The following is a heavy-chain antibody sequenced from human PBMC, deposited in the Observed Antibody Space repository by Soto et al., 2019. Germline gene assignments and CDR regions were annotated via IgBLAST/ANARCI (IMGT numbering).Heavy chain of an antibody. CDR1: GFTFSSYA. V-gene: IGHV3-21*01. CDR2: ISGSSDYI. CDR3: ARGSIAAAGKDDY. Sequence: EVQLVESGGGLVNPGASLRLSCAASGFTFSSYAMNWVRQAPGRGLEWVSSISGSSDYIYYSDSVKGRFAISRDNAKSSLYLQMNSLRAEDTAVYYCARGSIAAAGKDDYWGQGTLVTVSS. J-gene: IGHJ4*02. D-gene: IGHD6-13*01.